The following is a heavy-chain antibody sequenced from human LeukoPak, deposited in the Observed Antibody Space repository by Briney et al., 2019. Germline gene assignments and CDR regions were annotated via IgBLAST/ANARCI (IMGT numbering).Heavy chain of an antibody. D-gene: IGHD6-19*01. CDR3: ARAGRSSGWPNFDY. CDR2: ISSSSSYI. Sequence: GGSLRLSCAASGFTFSSYSMNWVRQAPGKGLEWVSSISSSSSYIYYADSVKGRFTISRDNSKNTLYFQMNSLRPEDTAVYYCARAGRSSGWPNFDYWGQGTLVTVSS. CDR1: GFTFSSYS. J-gene: IGHJ4*02. V-gene: IGHV3-21*04.